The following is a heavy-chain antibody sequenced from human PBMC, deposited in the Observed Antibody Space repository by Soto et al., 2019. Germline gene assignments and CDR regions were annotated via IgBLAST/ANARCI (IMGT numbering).Heavy chain of an antibody. CDR3: ARCSTSCYYGRDF. CDR1: GFTFSSYS. Sequence: PGGSLRLSCAASGFTFSSYSMNWVRQAPGKGLEWVSSISSSSSYIYYADSVKGRFTISRDNAKNSLYLQMNSLRAEDTAVYYCARCSTSCYYGRDFWGQGTTVIAP. D-gene: IGHD2-2*01. CDR2: ISSSSSYI. V-gene: IGHV3-21*01. J-gene: IGHJ6*02.